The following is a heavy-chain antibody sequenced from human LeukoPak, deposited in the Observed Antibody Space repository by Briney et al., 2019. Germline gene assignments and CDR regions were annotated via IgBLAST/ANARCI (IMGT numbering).Heavy chain of an antibody. CDR1: GFTFSNYW. V-gene: IGHV3-74*01. J-gene: IGHJ4*02. Sequence: GGSLRLSCVFSGFTFSNYWMSWVRQAPGKGLEWVSRINSDGSSTSYADSVKGRFTISRDNAKNTLYLQMNSLRAEDTAVYYCAREAPTFDYWGQGTLVTVSS. CDR3: AREAPTFDY. CDR2: INSDGSST.